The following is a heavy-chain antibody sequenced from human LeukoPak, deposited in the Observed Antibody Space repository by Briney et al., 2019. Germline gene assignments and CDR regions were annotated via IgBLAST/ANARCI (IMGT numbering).Heavy chain of an antibody. CDR2: ISYDGSNK. CDR3: AKPRLRYNWNDEPFDY. D-gene: IGHD1-1*01. J-gene: IGHJ4*02. Sequence: GGSLRLSCAASVFTFSSYSMNWVRQAPGKGLEWVAVISYDGSNKYYADSVKGRFTISRDNSKNTLYLQMNSLRAEDTAVYYCAKPRLRYNWNDEPFDYWGQGTLVTVSS. CDR1: VFTFSSYS. V-gene: IGHV3-30*18.